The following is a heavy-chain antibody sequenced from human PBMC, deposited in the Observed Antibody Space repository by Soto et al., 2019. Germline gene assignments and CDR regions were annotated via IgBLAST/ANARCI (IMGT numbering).Heavy chain of an antibody. CDR1: GYTFTSYG. J-gene: IGHJ4*02. CDR3: ARDWFGVDY. V-gene: IGHV1-18*01. D-gene: IGHD3-16*01. Sequence: QVQLVQSGAEVKKPGASVKVSCKASGYTFTSYGISWVRQAPGQGLEWMGWINAYNGNTNYAQKLQGRVTMTTDTSTSQDYMELRSMRSDDTAVYSCARDWFGVDYWGQGPLVTVSS. CDR2: INAYNGNT.